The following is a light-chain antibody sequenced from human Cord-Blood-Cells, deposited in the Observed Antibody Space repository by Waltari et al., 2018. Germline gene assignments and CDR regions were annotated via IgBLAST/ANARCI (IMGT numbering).Light chain of an antibody. CDR1: SIVHGAYNY. CDR2: DVS. CDR3: SSYTSSSTPYV. J-gene: IGLJ1*01. V-gene: IGLV2-14*01. Sequence: QYAQTPPASLSTPPGQSFILSCSATSIVHGAYNYVIWYQQHPGKAPKLMIYDVSNRPSGVSNRFSGSKSGNTASLTISGLQAEDEADYYCSSYTSSSTPYVFGTGTKVTVL.